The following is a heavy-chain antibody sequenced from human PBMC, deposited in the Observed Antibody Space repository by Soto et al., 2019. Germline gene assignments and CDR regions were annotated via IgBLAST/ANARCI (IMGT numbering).Heavy chain of an antibody. Sequence: QVQLVQSGAEVKKPGASVKVSCKASGYTFTTKGISGVRQAPGQGLEWMGWISAYNGNTNYAQKLQGRVTMTTDTSTSTAYMELRSLRSDDTAVYYCARTPYGDYGSDNWFDPWGQGTLVTVSS. V-gene: IGHV1-18*01. J-gene: IGHJ5*02. D-gene: IGHD4-17*01. CDR2: ISAYNGNT. CDR3: ARTPYGDYGSDNWFDP. CDR1: GYTFTTKG.